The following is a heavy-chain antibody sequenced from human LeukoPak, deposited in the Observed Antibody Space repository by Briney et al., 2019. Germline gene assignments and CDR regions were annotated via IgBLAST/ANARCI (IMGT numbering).Heavy chain of an antibody. CDR2: INTNTGNP. J-gene: IGHJ4*02. CDR3: ARDRVWFGELLGY. D-gene: IGHD3-10*01. V-gene: IGHV7-4-1*02. Sequence: ASVKVSCKASGYTFTGYYMHWVRQAPGQGLEWMGWINTNTGNPTYAQGFTGRFVFSLDTSVSTAYLQISSLKAEDTAVYYCARDRVWFGELLGYWGQGTLVTVSS. CDR1: GYTFTGYY.